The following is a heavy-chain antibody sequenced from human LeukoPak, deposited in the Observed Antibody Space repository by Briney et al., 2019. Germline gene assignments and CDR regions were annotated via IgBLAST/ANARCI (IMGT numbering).Heavy chain of an antibody. Sequence: SETLSLTCAVYGGSFSGFLWSWFRQPPGKGLEWIGEINGGGGTQYNPSLKSRLTISLDTSKNQFSLKLSSVTAADTALYYCARRTAARFFWYFDLWGRGTLVTVSS. J-gene: IGHJ2*01. D-gene: IGHD6-6*01. CDR2: INGGGGT. CDR3: ARRTAARFFWYFDL. V-gene: IGHV4-34*01. CDR1: GGSFSGFL.